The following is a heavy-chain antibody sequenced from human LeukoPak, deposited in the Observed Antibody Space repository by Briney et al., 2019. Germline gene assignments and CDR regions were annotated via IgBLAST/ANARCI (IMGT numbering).Heavy chain of an antibody. CDR3: ARGRGYCSGGSCYRYYYYMDV. V-gene: IGHV4-4*07. Sequence: SETXXLTCXVSXGSISSYYWSWIRQPAGKGLEWIGRIYTSGSTNYNPSLKSRVTMSVDTSKNQFSLKLSSVTAADTAVYYCARGRGYCSGGSCYRYYYYMDVWGKGTTVTVSS. CDR2: IYTSGST. CDR1: XGSISSYY. J-gene: IGHJ6*03. D-gene: IGHD2-15*01.